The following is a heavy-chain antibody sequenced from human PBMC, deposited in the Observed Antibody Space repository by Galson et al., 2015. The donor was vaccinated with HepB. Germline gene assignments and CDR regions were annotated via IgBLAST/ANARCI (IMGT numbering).Heavy chain of an antibody. J-gene: IGHJ4*02. Sequence: SLRLSCAASGFTVSSNYMSWVRQAPGKGLEWVSVIYSGSSTYYADSVKGRFTISRHNSKNTLYLQMNSLRAEDTAVYYCACTSSSWYHYFDYWGQGTLVTVSS. V-gene: IGHV3-53*04. CDR3: ACTSSSWYHYFDY. D-gene: IGHD6-13*01. CDR2: IYSGSST. CDR1: GFTVSSNY.